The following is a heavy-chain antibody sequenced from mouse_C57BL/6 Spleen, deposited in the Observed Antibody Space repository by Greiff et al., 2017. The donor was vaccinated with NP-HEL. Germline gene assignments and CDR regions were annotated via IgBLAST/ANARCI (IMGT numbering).Heavy chain of an antibody. CDR3: AYEYVYAMDY. CDR1: GYTFTSYW. J-gene: IGHJ4*01. D-gene: IGHD2-4*01. CDR2: IDPSDSYT. Sequence: QVQLQQPGAELVKPGASVKLSCKASGYTFTSYWMQWVKQRPGQGLEWIGEIDPSDSYTNYNQKFKGKATLTVDTSSSTAYMQLSSLTSEDSAVYYCAYEYVYAMDYWGQGTSVTVSS. V-gene: IGHV1-50*01.